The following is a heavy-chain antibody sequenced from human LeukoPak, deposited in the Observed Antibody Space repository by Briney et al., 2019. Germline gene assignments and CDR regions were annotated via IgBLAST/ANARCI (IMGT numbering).Heavy chain of an antibody. V-gene: IGHV3-48*03. CDR3: AGSYYDFWSGYSRFDH. CDR2: ISSSGSTI. J-gene: IGHJ4*02. Sequence: GGSLRLSCAASGFTFSSYEMNWVRQAPGKGLEWVSYISSSGSTIYYTDSVKGRFTISRDNAKNSLYLQMNSLRAEDTAVYYCAGSYYDFWSGYSRFDHWGQGTLVTVSS. D-gene: IGHD3-3*01. CDR1: GFTFSSYE.